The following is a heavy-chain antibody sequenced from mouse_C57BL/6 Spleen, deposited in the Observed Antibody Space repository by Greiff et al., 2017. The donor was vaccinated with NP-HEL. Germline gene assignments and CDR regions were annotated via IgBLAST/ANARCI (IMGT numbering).Heavy chain of an antibody. CDR1: GYAFSSSG. CDR2: IYPGDGDT. V-gene: IGHV1-82*01. Sequence: VQLQQSGPELVKPGASVKISCKASGYAFSSSGMNWVKQRPGKGLEWIGRIYPGDGDTNYNGKFKGKATLTADKSSSTAYMQLSSLTSEDSAVYFCVRDYPYYAMDDWGQGTSVTVSS. CDR3: VRDYPYYAMDD. D-gene: IGHD2-4*01. J-gene: IGHJ4*01.